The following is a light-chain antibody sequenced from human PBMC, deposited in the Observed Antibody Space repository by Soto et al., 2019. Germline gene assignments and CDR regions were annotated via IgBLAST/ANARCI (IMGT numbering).Light chain of an antibody. Sequence: DIVLTQSPVTLSLSPGERATLSCRAIQSVSSSYLAWYQQKPGQAPRLLIYGASNRATGIPARFSGSGSGTDFTLTISSLEPEDFAVYYCQQRSNWPPTITFGQGTRLEI. J-gene: IGKJ5*01. CDR3: QQRSNWPPTIT. V-gene: IGKV3D-20*02. CDR1: QSVSSSY. CDR2: GAS.